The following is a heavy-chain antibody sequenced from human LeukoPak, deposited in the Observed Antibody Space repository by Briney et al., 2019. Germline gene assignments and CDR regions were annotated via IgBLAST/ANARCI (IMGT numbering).Heavy chain of an antibody. CDR3: ARHRDGSGSYFDAFDI. J-gene: IGHJ3*02. V-gene: IGHV5-51*01. D-gene: IGHD3-10*01. Sequence: PGESLKISCQSSGYSFTTYWIGWVRQMPGKGLEWMGIIYPGDSDTRYSPSFQGQVTISADKSISTAYLQWSSLKASDTAMYYCARHRDGSGSYFDAFDIWGQGTMVTVSS. CDR2: IYPGDSDT. CDR1: GYSFTTYW.